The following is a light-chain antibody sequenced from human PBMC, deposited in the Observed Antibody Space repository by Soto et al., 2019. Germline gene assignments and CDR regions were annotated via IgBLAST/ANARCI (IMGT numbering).Light chain of an antibody. J-gene: IGKJ1*01. CDR1: LSVSSSY. V-gene: IGKV3-20*01. CDR2: GAS. Sequence: EMGLTQSPGTLSLSPGERATLSCRASLSVSSSYFAWYQQKPGQAPRLLIYGASSRATDIPDRFSGSGSGTDFTLNISRLAPEDFAVYYCQQYGSSPTFGQGTKVEIK. CDR3: QQYGSSPT.